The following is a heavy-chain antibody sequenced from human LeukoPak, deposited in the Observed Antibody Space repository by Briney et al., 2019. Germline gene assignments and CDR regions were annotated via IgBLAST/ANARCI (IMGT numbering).Heavy chain of an antibody. V-gene: IGHV4-39*01. J-gene: IGHJ5*02. CDR2: IHYSGTP. CDR3: ARHPGIAAAGNWFDP. CDR1: GGSISSGGYY. D-gene: IGHD6-13*01. Sequence: SETLSLTCTVSGGSISSGGYYWGWIRQPPGMGLEWIGSIHYSGTPYCNPSLTSRVTISVDTSKNQFSLKVNSVTAADTAEYYCARHPGIAAAGNWFDPWGQGTLVTVSS.